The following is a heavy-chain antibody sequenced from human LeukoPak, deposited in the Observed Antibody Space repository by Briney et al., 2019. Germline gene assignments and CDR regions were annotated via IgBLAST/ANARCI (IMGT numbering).Heavy chain of an antibody. CDR3: AREYYDSSGYYPYNWFDP. V-gene: IGHV4-39*02. CDR1: GGSISSSSYY. Sequence: SETLSLTCTVSGGSISSSSYYWGWIRQPPGKGLEWIGSIYYSGSTYYNPSLKSRVTISVDTSKNQFSLKLSSVTAADTAVYYCAREYYDSSGYYPYNWFDPWGQGTLVTVSS. CDR2: IYYSGST. D-gene: IGHD3-22*01. J-gene: IGHJ5*02.